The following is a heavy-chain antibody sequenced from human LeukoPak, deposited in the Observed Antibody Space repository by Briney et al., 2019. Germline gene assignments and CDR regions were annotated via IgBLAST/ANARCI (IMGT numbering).Heavy chain of an antibody. CDR3: ARVSGDYFYYFDY. Sequence: SETLSLTCTVSGGSISSGGYYWSWIRQHPGKGLEWIGYIYYSGSTYYNPSLKSRVTISVDTSKNQFSLKLSSVTAADTAVYYCARVSGDYFYYFDYWGQGTLVTVSS. CDR1: GGSISSGGYY. CDR2: IYYSGST. D-gene: IGHD4-17*01. V-gene: IGHV4-31*03. J-gene: IGHJ4*02.